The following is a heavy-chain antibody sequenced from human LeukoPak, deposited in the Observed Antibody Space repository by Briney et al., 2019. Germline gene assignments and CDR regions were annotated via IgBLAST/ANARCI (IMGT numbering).Heavy chain of an antibody. Sequence: ASVKVSCKASGYTFTSYGISWVRQAPGQGLEWMGCISAYNGNTNYAQKLQGRVIMTTDTSTSTAYMELRSLRSDDTAVYYCARVYGSGSFDAFDIWGQGTMVTVSS. D-gene: IGHD3-10*01. CDR1: GYTFTSYG. CDR2: ISAYNGNT. J-gene: IGHJ3*02. V-gene: IGHV1-18*01. CDR3: ARVYGSGSFDAFDI.